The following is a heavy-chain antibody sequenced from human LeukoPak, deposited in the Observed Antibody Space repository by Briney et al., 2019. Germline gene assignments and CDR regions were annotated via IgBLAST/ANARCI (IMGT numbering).Heavy chain of an antibody. CDR2: TIWDSSSI. CDR3: AREEFADLALDV. D-gene: IGHD3-10*01. CDR1: GFTFSSYA. V-gene: IGHV3-9*01. Sequence: PGRSLRLSCAASGFTFSSYAMHWVRQAPGKGLEWVSGTIWDSSSIGYADSVKGRFTISRDNAKNSLYLQMNSLRAEDTAIYYCAREEFADLALDVWGQGTTVTVSS. J-gene: IGHJ6*02.